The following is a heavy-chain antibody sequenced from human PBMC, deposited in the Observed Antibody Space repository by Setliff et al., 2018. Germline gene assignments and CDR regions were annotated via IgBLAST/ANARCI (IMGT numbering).Heavy chain of an antibody. J-gene: IGHJ4*02. CDR3: ARALASAGTVYFDY. D-gene: IGHD6-13*01. CDR1: EYTFTNYW. Sequence: PGESLKISCKASEYTFTNYWIGWVRQMPGKGLEWLGIIYPSDSHTRYSPSFQGQVTISADKSISTAYLQWSSLKASDTAMYYCARALASAGTVYFDYWGQGTLVTVSS. CDR2: IYPSDSHT. V-gene: IGHV5-51*01.